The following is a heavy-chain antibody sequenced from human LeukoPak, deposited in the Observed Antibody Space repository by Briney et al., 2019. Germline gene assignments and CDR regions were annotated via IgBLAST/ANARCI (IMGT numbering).Heavy chain of an antibody. V-gene: IGHV3-23*01. CDR2: ISGSGGST. CDR3: ASRGHVGSGTYSPYDY. D-gene: IGHD3-10*01. J-gene: IGHJ4*02. Sequence: GGSLRLSCAASGFTFSSYAMSWVRQAPGKGLEWVSGISGSGGSTNYADSVKGRFTISRDNSRNTVYLQMTSLRAEDTAVYYCASRGHVGSGTYSPYDYWGQGTLVTVSS. CDR1: GFTFSSYA.